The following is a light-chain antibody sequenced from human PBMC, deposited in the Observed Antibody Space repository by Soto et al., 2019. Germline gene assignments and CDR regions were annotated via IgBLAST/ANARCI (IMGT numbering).Light chain of an antibody. CDR3: QQYGSSPRT. CDR2: GAS. CDR1: QGVSSGY. V-gene: IGKV3-20*01. Sequence: EIVLTQSPGTLSLSPGERGTLSCRASQGVSSGYLAWYQQKPGQAPRLLIYGASNRATGIPDRFSGSGSGTDFTLTISRLEPEDFAVYYCQQYGSSPRTFGQGTKVDI. J-gene: IGKJ1*01.